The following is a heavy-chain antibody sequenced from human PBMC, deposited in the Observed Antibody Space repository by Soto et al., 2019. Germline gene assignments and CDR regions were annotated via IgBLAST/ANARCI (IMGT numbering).Heavy chain of an antibody. CDR3: ARGSERGDY. J-gene: IGHJ4*02. CDR1: GGTFSTSS. Sequence: GASVKVSCKASGGTFSTSSINWLRQAPGQRPEWMGNILAYNGTTNYAQKFQDRVTMTTDTSTSTAYMELRSLCSDDTAVYYCARGSERGDYWGQGTLVTVSS. V-gene: IGHV1-18*01. D-gene: IGHD2-15*01. CDR2: ILAYNGTT.